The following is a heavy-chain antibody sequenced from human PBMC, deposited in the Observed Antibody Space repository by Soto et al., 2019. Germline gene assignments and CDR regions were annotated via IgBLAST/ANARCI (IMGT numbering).Heavy chain of an antibody. CDR3: ARQYCSGGSCYGSYNWFDP. J-gene: IGHJ5*02. CDR2: IYYSGST. Sequence: QVQLQESGPGLVKPSETLSLTCTVSGGSISSYYWSWIRQPPGKGLEWIGYIYYSGSTNYNPSLKGRVTISVGTSKNQSSLKLSSVTAADTAVYYCARQYCSGGSCYGSYNWFDPWGQGTLVTVSS. CDR1: GGSISSYY. D-gene: IGHD2-15*01. V-gene: IGHV4-59*08.